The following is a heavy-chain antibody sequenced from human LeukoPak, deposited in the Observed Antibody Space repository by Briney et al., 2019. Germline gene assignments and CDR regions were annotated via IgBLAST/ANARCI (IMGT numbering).Heavy chain of an antibody. Sequence: GRSLRLSCAASGFTFSSYAMYWVRQAPGKGLEWVAIILYDGSNKYYADSVKGRFTISRDNSKNTLYLQMNSLRAEDTAVYYCAKSPVDGDNFYYYYMDVWGKGATVTVSS. CDR2: ILYDGSNK. V-gene: IGHV3-30*18. D-gene: IGHD5-24*01. J-gene: IGHJ6*03. CDR3: AKSPVDGDNFYYYYMDV. CDR1: GFTFSSYA.